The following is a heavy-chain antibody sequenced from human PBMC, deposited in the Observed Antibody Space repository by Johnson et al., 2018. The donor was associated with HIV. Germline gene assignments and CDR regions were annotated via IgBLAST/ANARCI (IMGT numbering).Heavy chain of an antibody. V-gene: IGHV3-74*02. CDR2: INSDGSST. Sequence: VQLVESGGGILQPGGSLRLSCAASGFTFSSYGMHWVRQAPGKGLVWVSRINSDGSSTSYADSVKGRFTISRDNSKNTLYLQMNSLRPEDTAVYYCAKSGLFVLVVYAPDVFDIWGQGTMVTVSS. D-gene: IGHD2-8*02. J-gene: IGHJ3*02. CDR3: AKSGLFVLVVYAPDVFDI. CDR1: GFTFSSYG.